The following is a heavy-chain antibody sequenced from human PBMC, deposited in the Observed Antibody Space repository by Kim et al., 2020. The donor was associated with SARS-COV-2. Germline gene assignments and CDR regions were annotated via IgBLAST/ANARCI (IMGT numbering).Heavy chain of an antibody. CDR3: AKDLPRWFGELSAQDY. Sequence: GGSLRLSCAASGFTFSSYAMSWVRQAPGKGLEWVSAISGSGGSTYYADSVKGRFTISRDNSKNTLYLQMNSLRAEDTAVYYCAKDLPRWFGELSAQDYWGQGTLVTVSS. D-gene: IGHD3-10*01. V-gene: IGHV3-23*01. J-gene: IGHJ4*02. CDR1: GFTFSSYA. CDR2: ISGSGGST.